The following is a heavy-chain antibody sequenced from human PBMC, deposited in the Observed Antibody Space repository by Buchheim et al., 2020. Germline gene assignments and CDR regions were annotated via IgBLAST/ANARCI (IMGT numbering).Heavy chain of an antibody. CDR2: INPSGGST. D-gene: IGHD6-13*01. CDR1: GYTFTSYY. Sequence: QVQLVQSGAEVKKPGASVKVSCKASGYTFTSYYMHWVRQAPGQGLEWMGIINPSGGSTSYAQKFQGRVTMTRDTSTSTVYMELSSLRSEDTVVYYCARAVTAAGTDYYYGMDVWGQGTT. J-gene: IGHJ6*02. CDR3: ARAVTAAGTDYYYGMDV. V-gene: IGHV1-46*03.